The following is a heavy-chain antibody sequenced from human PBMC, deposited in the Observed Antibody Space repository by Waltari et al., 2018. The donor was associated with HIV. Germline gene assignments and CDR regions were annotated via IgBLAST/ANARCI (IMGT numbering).Heavy chain of an antibody. CDR3: AKGFDPQYYGRSGYPIDY. CDR2: INPSRGST. J-gene: IGHJ4*02. D-gene: IGHD3-22*01. V-gene: IGHV1-46*01. Sequence: QVQLVQSGAEVKKPGASVKVSCKASGYTFTSYNMHWVRQAPGQGLEWMGLINPSRGSTSDAQKFQGRVTMTRDTSTITVYMALISLRSEDTAVYYCAKGFDPQYYGRSGYPIDYWGQGTLVTVSS. CDR1: GYTFTSYN.